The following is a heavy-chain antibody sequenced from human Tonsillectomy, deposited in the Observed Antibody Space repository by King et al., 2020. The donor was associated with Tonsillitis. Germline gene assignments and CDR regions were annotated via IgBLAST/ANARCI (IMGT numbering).Heavy chain of an antibody. J-gene: IGHJ6*02. V-gene: IGHV3-30*18. CDR3: AKLASYDSSSYYQNDRYYYYYGMDV. Sequence: VQLVESGGGVVQPGRSLRLSCAASGFTFSSCGMHWVRQAPGKGLEWVAVISYDGSNKYYADSVKGRFTISRDNSKNTLFLQMNSLRAEDTAVYYCAKLASYDSSSYYQNDRYYYYYGMDVWGQGTTVTVSS. D-gene: IGHD3-22*01. CDR1: GFTFSSCG. CDR2: ISYDGSNK.